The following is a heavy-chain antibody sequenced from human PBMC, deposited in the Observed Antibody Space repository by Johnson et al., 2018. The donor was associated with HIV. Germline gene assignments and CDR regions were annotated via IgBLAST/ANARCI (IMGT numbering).Heavy chain of an antibody. CDR1: GFTFDDYA. CDR2: ISWNTDSI. D-gene: IGHD3-10*01. CDR3: AKDVYGSGSYYNGAFDI. V-gene: IGHV3-9*01. J-gene: IGHJ3*02. Sequence: VQLVESGGGLAQPGRSLRLSCAASGFTFDDYAMHWVRLVPGKGLEGVASISWNTDSIDYADSVKGRFTLSRDNAKNSLYLQMNSLREEDTALYYCAKDVYGSGSYYNGAFDIWGQGTMVTVSS.